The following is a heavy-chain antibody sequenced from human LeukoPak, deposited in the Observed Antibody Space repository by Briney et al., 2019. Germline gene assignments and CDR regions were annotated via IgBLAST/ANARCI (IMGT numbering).Heavy chain of an antibody. V-gene: IGHV1-46*01. D-gene: IGHD1-26*01. CDR1: GYTFTNYS. CDR3: ARGSSETYINWFDS. Sequence: ASVKVSCKASGYTFTNYSIHWVRQAPGQGLEWMGLINPSGGTTSYAQNFQGRVTVTRDTSTSTVYMELSSLRSEDTAMYYCARGSSETYINWFDSWGQGTLVTVSS. J-gene: IGHJ5*01. CDR2: INPSGGTT.